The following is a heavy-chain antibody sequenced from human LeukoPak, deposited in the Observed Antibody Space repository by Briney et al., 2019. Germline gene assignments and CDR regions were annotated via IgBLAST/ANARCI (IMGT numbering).Heavy chain of an antibody. J-gene: IGHJ4*02. CDR1: GGSFSGYY. CDR3: AKERIVGAFDY. D-gene: IGHD1-26*01. Sequence: ETLSLTCAVYGGSFSGYYWSWIRQSPGKGLEWVSAISGSGGSTYYADSVKGRFTISRDNSKNTLYLQMNSLRAEDTAVYYCAKERIVGAFDYWGQGTLVTVSS. CDR2: ISGSGGST. V-gene: IGHV3-23*01.